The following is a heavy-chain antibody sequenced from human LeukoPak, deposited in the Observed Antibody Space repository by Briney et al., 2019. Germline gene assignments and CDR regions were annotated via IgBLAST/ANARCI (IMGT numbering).Heavy chain of an antibody. CDR3: ARKGDYFDY. CDR2: IKQDGSEK. J-gene: IGHJ4*02. V-gene: IGHV3-7*01. Sequence: GGSLGLSCAASGFTFSNYWMSWVRQAPGKGLEWVANIKQDGSEKYYVDSVKGRFTISRDNAKNSLYLQMNSLRAEDTAVYYCARKGDYFDYWGQGTLVTVSS. CDR1: GFTFSNYW.